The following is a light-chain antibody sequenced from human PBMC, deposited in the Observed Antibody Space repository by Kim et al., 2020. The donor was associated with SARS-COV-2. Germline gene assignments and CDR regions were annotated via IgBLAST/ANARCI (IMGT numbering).Light chain of an antibody. Sequence: ASVGDRVTITCRASQDVSDWLAWYQHKPGKAPKLLIYAASTLRSGVPPRFSGGGSGTQFTLTINDLQPDDFAAYFCQQSNTSPWTFGPGTKVDIK. CDR2: AAS. V-gene: IGKV1-12*01. CDR1: QDVSDW. J-gene: IGKJ1*01. CDR3: QQSNTSPWT.